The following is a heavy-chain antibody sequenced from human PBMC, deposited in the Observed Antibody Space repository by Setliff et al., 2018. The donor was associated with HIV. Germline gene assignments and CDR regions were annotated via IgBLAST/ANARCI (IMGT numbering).Heavy chain of an antibody. CDR3: ARLGDDNSGYYQF. V-gene: IGHV5-51*01. Sequence: GESLKISCQGSGYSFPTYWIAWVRQMPGKGLEWMGIIFPDDSDTRYSPSFQGHVTISADKSISTAYLQWGSLKASDTAIYYCARLGDDNSGYYQFWGQGTLVTVSS. D-gene: IGHD3-22*01. CDR1: GYSFPTYW. CDR2: IFPDDSDT. J-gene: IGHJ4*02.